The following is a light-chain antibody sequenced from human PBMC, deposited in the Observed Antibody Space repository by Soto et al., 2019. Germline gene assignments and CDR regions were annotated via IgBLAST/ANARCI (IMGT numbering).Light chain of an antibody. J-gene: IGKJ4*01. CDR3: QQYNCCPLT. V-gene: IGKV1-5*01. Sequence: DIQMTQSPSTLSASVGDRVTITCRASQSISCWLAWYQQKQGSAPNLLIYDASTLGGGVPTRFIGSGSGTEFTITSSNPQPDDFASYYCQQYNCCPLTFGGGTRVEIK. CDR1: QSISCW. CDR2: DAS.